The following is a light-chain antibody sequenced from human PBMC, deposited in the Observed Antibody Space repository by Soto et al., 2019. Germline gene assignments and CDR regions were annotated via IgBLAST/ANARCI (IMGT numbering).Light chain of an antibody. CDR2: DAS. CDR1: QSISSW. Sequence: DIQMPQSPSTLSASVGDRVTITCRAGQSISSWLAWYQQKPGKAPKLLIYDASTLESGVPSRFSGSGSGTEFTLTISSLQPDDFATYYCQQYNNYPYTFGQGTKLEIK. J-gene: IGKJ2*01. V-gene: IGKV1-5*01. CDR3: QQYNNYPYT.